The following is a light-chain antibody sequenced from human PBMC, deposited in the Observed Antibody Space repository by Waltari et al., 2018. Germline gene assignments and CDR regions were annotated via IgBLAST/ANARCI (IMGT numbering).Light chain of an antibody. Sequence: DIVMTQSPDSLPVSLGERATINCKSSQSVLSSSDNKNYLSWYQQKPGQPPKLLIYWASTRESGVPDRFSGSGSGTDFTLTISTLQAEDVAVYYCRQYYSSLQTFGQGTKVEIK. J-gene: IGKJ1*01. CDR1: QSVLSSSDNKNY. CDR2: WAS. CDR3: RQYYSSLQT. V-gene: IGKV4-1*01.